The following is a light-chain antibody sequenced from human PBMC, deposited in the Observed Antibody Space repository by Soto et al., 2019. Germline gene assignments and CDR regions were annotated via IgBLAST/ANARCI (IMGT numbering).Light chain of an antibody. V-gene: IGKV3-15*01. J-gene: IGKJ5*01. Sequence: EGVLTQSPATLSVSPGERATLSCRASQSVSTNLAWYQQRPGQAPRLLIYGASARATGIPARFSGSGAGTEFTLTIRSLQSEDFAVYYCHPYNNRRTFGPGTRLEIK. CDR3: HPYNNRRT. CDR1: QSVSTN. CDR2: GAS.